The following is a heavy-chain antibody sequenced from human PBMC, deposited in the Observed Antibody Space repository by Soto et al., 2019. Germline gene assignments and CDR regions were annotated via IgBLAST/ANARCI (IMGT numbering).Heavy chain of an antibody. V-gene: IGHV4-4*08. Sequence: SETLSLTCTVSGGSISSYYWSWIRQPPGKGLEWIGYVHDSWSSLYNPSLKSRVGVSIDTSKNQFSLKMTSVTATDKAVYYCARVIYEGSSGYYLDVCGQGNLDTGSS. D-gene: IGHD3-22*01. J-gene: IGHJ4*02. CDR1: GGSISSYY. CDR3: ARVIYEGSSGYYLDV. CDR2: VHDSWSS.